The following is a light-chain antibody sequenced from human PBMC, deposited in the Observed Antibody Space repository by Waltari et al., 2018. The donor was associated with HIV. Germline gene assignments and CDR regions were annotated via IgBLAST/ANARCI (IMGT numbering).Light chain of an antibody. V-gene: IGLV1-44*01. CDR2: TNN. CDR1: SSTIGSNT. Sequence: QSVLTQPPSASGTPGQRVPISCSGTSSTIGSNTANCYHQLPGTAPKLLIYTNNQRPSGVPDRFSGSKSSTSASLAISGLQSEDEADYYCAAWDDSLNGWVFGGGTKLTVL. CDR3: AAWDDSLNGWV. J-gene: IGLJ3*02.